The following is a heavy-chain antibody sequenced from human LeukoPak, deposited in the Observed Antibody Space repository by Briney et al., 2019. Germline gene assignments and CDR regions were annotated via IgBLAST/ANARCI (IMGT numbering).Heavy chain of an antibody. CDR1: GGSISSDY. D-gene: IGHD2-2*01. Sequence: SETLSLTCIVSGGSISSDYWSWIRQPPGEGLEWIGYIYYSGSTNYNPSLKSRVTISVDTSKKQLSLKLSSVTAADTAVYYCATGRRNNMHGFDIWGQGTMVTVSS. V-gene: IGHV4-59*01. CDR2: IYYSGST. CDR3: ATGRRNNMHGFDI. J-gene: IGHJ3*02.